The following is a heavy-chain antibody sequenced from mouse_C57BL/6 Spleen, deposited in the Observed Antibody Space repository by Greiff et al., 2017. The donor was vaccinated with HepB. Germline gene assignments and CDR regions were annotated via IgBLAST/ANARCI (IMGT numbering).Heavy chain of an antibody. J-gene: IGHJ4*01. CDR2: ISNGGGST. D-gene: IGHD1-1*01. V-gene: IGHV5-12*01. CDR1: GFTFSDYY. Sequence: EVKLVESGGGLVQPGGSLKLSCAASGFTFSDYYMYWVRQTPEKRLEWVAYISNGGGSTYYPDTVKGRFTISRDNAKNTLYLQMSRLKSEDTAMYYCARHGYYGSRGGTDYWGQGTSVTVSS. CDR3: ARHGYYGSRGGTDY.